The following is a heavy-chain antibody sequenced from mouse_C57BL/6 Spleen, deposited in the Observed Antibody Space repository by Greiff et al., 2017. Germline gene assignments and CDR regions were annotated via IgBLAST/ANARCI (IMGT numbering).Heavy chain of an antibody. V-gene: IGHV1-82*01. CDR1: GYAFSSSW. D-gene: IGHD2-3*01. CDR2: IYPGDGDT. CDR3: SRDGYYPYWYFDV. Sequence: VQLQQSGPELVKPGASVKISCTASGYAFSSSWMNWVQQRPGKGLEWIGRIYPGDGDTNYTGKLKGRVTLSADKSYSTAYLQLSSLTTYDSAVYFCSRDGYYPYWYFDVWGTGTTVTVSS. J-gene: IGHJ1*03.